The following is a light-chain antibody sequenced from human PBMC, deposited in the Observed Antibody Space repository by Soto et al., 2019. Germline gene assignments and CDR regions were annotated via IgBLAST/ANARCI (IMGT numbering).Light chain of an antibody. J-gene: IGLJ1*01. CDR3: CSSAFDSYV. CDR2: DVS. V-gene: IGLV2-23*02. Sequence: QSVLTQPASVSGSPGQSITISCTGTSSDVGNYNLVSWYQQHPGKAPKLMIYDVSKRPSGVSNRFSGSKSGNTASLTISGLQADDEADYYCCSSAFDSYVFVTGTKVTV. CDR1: SSDVGNYNL.